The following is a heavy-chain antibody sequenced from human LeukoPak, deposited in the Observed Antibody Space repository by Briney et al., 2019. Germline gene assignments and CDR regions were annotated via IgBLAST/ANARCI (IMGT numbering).Heavy chain of an antibody. J-gene: IGHJ4*02. D-gene: IGHD3-3*01. CDR2: ITSSGSTI. CDR1: GFTFSDYY. V-gene: IGHV3-11*04. Sequence: GGXLRLSCAASGFTFSDYYMSWIRQAPGKGLEGVSYITSSGSTIYYAHSVKGRFTISRDNAQNSLYLQMHSLRAEDTPVYYCATSKEWLPYYFDYWGQGTLVPVSS. CDR3: ATSKEWLPYYFDY.